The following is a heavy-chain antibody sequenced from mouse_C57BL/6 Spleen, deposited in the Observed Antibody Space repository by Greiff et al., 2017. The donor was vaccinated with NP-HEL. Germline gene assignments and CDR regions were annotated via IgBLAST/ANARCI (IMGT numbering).Heavy chain of an antibody. CDR3: ARDYERDYYYAMDY. Sequence: QVQLKESGAELVKPGASVKMSCKASGYTFTSYWITWVKQRPGQGLEWIGDIYPGSGSTNYNEKFKSKATLTVDTSSSTAYMQLSSLTSEDSAVYYCARDYERDYYYAMDYWGQGTSVTVSS. D-gene: IGHD1-1*01. CDR1: GYTFTSYW. CDR2: IYPGSGST. J-gene: IGHJ4*01. V-gene: IGHV1-55*01.